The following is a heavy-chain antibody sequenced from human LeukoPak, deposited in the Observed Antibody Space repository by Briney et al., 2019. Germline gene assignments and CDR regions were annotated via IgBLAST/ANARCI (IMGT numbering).Heavy chain of an antibody. Sequence: GGSLRLSCAASGFTFSSYGMSWVRQAPGKGLELVANIKLDRSEKYYVDSVKGRFTISRDNAKNSLNLQMNSLRAEDTAVYYCARLREIPVFGVVTKSTSYFDCWGQGTLVTVSS. V-gene: IGHV3-7*01. J-gene: IGHJ4*02. CDR3: ARLREIPVFGVVTKSTSYFDC. D-gene: IGHD3-3*01. CDR1: GFTFSSYG. CDR2: IKLDRSEK.